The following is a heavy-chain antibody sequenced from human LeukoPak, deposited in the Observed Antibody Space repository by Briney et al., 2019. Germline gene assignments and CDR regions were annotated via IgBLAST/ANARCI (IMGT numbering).Heavy chain of an antibody. CDR1: GYTFTSYG. Sequence: ASVKVSCKASGYTFTSYGISWVRQAPGQGLEWMGWISAYNGNTNYAQKLQGRVTMTTDTSTSTAYMELRSLRSDDTAVYYCARTDSDCGDYVWFDPWGQGTLVTVSS. CDR3: ARTDSDCGDYVWFDP. D-gene: IGHD4-17*01. CDR2: ISAYNGNT. J-gene: IGHJ5*02. V-gene: IGHV1-18*01.